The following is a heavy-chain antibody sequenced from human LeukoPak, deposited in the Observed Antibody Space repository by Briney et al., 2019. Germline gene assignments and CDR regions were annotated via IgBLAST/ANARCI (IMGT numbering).Heavy chain of an antibody. CDR3: ARDDVRYSSGWYGSYYYYGMDV. D-gene: IGHD6-19*01. V-gene: IGHV3-11*01. CDR1: GFTFSDYY. J-gene: IGHJ6*02. Sequence: GGSLRLSCAASGFTFSDYYMSWIRQAPGKGLEWVSYISSSGSTIYYADSVKGRFTTSRDNAKNSLYLQMNSLRAEDTAVYYCARDDVRYSSGWYGSYYYYGMDVWGQGTTVTVSS. CDR2: ISSSGSTI.